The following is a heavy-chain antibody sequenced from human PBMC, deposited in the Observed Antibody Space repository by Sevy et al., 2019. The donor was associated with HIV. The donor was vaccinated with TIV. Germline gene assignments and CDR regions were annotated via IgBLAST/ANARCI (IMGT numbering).Heavy chain of an antibody. CDR3: DKGYSSSTSCSDYYYYGMDV. Sequence: GGSLRLSCAASGFTFSSYDMHWVRQATGKGLEWVSAIGTAGDTYYPGSVKGRFNISRENAKNSSYLQMTSLRAGDTAAYYSDKGYSSSTSCSDYYYYGMDVWGQGTTVTVSS. CDR2: IGTAGDT. J-gene: IGHJ6*02. D-gene: IGHD2-2*01. V-gene: IGHV3-13*01. CDR1: GFTFSSYD.